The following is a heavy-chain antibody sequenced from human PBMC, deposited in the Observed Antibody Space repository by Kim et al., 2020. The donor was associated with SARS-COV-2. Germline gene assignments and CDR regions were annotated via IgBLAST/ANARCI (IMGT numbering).Heavy chain of an antibody. CDR2: IWYDGSNK. J-gene: IGHJ6*02. V-gene: IGHV3-33*01. CDR1: GFTFSSYG. CDR3: ARRQTWYYYYGMDV. Sequence: GGSLRLSCAASGFTFSSYGMHWVRQAPGKGLEWVAVIWYDGSNKYYADSVKGRFTISRDNSKNTLYLQMNSLRAEDTAVYYCARRQTWYYYYGMDVWGQGTTVTVSS.